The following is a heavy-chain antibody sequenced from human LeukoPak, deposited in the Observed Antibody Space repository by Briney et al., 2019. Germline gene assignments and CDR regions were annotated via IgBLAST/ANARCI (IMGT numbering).Heavy chain of an antibody. D-gene: IGHD2-15*01. CDR1: GGTFSSYA. CDR3: AAVVVVAATTRLPFDC. CDR2: IIPIFGTA. V-gene: IGHV1-69*06. J-gene: IGHJ4*02. Sequence: ASVKVSCKASGGTFSSYAISWVRQAPGQGLEWMGRIIPIFGTANYAQKFQGRVTITADKSTSTACMELSSLRSEDTAVYYCAAVVVVAATTRLPFDCWGQGTLVTVSS.